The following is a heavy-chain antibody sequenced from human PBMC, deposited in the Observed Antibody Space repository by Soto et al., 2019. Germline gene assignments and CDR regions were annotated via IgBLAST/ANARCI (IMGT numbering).Heavy chain of an antibody. Sequence: ASVKVSCKASGYTFSSYAIHWVRQAPGQGLEWMGWINAGNGNTKYSQKFQGRVTITRDTSASTPYMELSSLRSEDTAVYYCARDPGYSYGKTWGQGTLVTVSS. V-gene: IGHV1-3*01. CDR3: ARDPGYSYGKT. CDR2: INAGNGNT. CDR1: GYTFSSYA. J-gene: IGHJ5*02. D-gene: IGHD5-18*01.